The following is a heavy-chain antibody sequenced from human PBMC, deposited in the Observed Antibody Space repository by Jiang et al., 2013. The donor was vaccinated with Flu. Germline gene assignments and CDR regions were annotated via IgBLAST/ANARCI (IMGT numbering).Heavy chain of an antibody. CDR1: GYSFSNYW. CDR3: ARNLYYETRDRRNYYRYFDY. Sequence: SLKISCQGSGYSFSNYWIGWVRQMPGKGLGVDGESSILVTLIPYTVRPSKARVTISADKSTSTAYLQWRSLKASDTAMYYCARNLYYETRDRRNYYRYFDYWSQGSLVTVSS. CDR2: SILVTLIP. D-gene: IGHD3-3*01. V-gene: IGHV5-51*01. J-gene: IGHJ4*02.